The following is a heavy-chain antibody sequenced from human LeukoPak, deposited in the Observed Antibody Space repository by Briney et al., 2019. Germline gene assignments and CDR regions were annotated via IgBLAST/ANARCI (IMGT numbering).Heavy chain of an antibody. CDR1: VGSINAYY. CDR3: ARYDSTWDNFDY. V-gene: IGHV4-4*07. CDR2: IHTSGST. D-gene: IGHD3-22*01. J-gene: IGHJ4*02. Sequence: PSETLSLTCTVSVGSINAYYWTWIPQPAGEGLEWIGRIHTSGSTYYNPSLKGRALMTLDKPNNQFSLELKSLTAADTAVYYCARYDSTWDNFDYWGQGTLVTVSS.